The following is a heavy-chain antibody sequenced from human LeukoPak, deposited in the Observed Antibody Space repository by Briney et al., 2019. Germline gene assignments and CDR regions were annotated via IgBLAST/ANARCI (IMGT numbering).Heavy chain of an antibody. D-gene: IGHD4-23*01. Sequence: PGGSLRLSCAASGFTVGSYYMNWVRQAPGKGLEWVSVIYSGGSTSSADSVKGRFTISRDNSKNTLYLQMNSLGAEDTAVYYCAGSTTVAYYWGQGTLVTVSS. CDR3: AGSTTVAYY. CDR1: GFTVGSYY. CDR2: IYSGGST. V-gene: IGHV3-53*01. J-gene: IGHJ4*02.